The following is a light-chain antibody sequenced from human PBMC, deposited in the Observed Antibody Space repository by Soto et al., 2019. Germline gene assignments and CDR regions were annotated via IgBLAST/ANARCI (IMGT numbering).Light chain of an antibody. Sequence: EIVLTQSPGTLSLSPGERATLSCRASQSVSSYLPWYQQKPGHAPRLLIYHVSYRATGIPARFNGSGSGTDFTLPISSLQPEDFAVYYCQQRSNWPPITFGQGTRLEIK. CDR1: QSVSSY. J-gene: IGKJ5*01. CDR3: QQRSNWPPIT. CDR2: HVS. V-gene: IGKV3-11*01.